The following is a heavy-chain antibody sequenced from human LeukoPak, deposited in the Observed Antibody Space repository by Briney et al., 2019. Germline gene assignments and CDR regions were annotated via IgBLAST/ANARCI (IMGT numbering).Heavy chain of an antibody. J-gene: IGHJ3*02. Sequence: SETLSLTCTVSGGSISSYYWSWIRQPPGKGLEYIGYIYYSRYTNYNPSLKSRVTISVYTSKNQFSLQLSSVTAADTAVYYCARGHKAFDIWGQGTMVTVSS. V-gene: IGHV4-59*01. CDR2: IYYSRYT. CDR3: ARGHKAFDI. CDR1: GGSISSYY.